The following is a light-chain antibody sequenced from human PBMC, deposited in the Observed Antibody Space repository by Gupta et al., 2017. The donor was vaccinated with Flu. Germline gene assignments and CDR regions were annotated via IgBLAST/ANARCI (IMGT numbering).Light chain of an antibody. Sequence: QSVLTQPPSASGTPGQRVAISCSGTSSNLGNNPVNWYQQLPGTAPKLLIYGNNLRPSGVPDRFSGSKSGTSASLAISGLQSEDEADYSCASWDDNLNGVIFGGGTKLTVL. CDR1: SSNLGNNP. CDR3: ASWDDNLNGVI. V-gene: IGLV1-44*01. CDR2: GNN. J-gene: IGLJ2*01.